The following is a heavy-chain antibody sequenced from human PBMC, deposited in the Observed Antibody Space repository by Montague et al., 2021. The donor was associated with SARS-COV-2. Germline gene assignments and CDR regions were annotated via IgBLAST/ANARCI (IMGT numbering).Heavy chain of an antibody. CDR2: IEYSGST. CDR1: GYSISSGYY. V-gene: IGHV4-38-2*02. CDR3: ARDITLGMDV. J-gene: IGHJ6*02. Sequence: SETLSLTCIVSGYSISSGYYWGWVRQTPGKGLEWLGFIEYSGSTYYNPSLKTRVTMSLDTSKNQFSLKLTSVTAADTALYYCARDITLGMDVWGRGTTVTVS.